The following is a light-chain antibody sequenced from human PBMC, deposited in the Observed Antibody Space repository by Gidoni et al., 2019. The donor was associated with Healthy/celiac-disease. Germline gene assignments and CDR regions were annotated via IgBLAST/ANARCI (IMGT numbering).Light chain of an antibody. Sequence: DVQMTQSPPFLSASVGDRVTITCRASQSISCYLNCYQLKSGIAPELLIYAASTLRHGVPSRFIVSGSGTDFTLTISSLQPYDFATYYCQLGYNILTFXPXTKVDMK. CDR3: QLGYNILT. J-gene: IGKJ3*01. CDR2: AAS. CDR1: QSISCY. V-gene: IGKV1-39*01.